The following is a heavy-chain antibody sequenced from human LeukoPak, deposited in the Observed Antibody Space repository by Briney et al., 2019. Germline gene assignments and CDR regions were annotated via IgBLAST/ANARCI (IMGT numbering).Heavy chain of an antibody. Sequence: TLSLPCTVSGGSINSGSYYWSWIRQPAGQGLEWIGRIYTSGSTNYNPSLRPRVTISVHTSKNQFSLKLSSVTAADTAVYYCARILAAPYWFDPWGQGTLVTVSS. D-gene: IGHD2-15*01. J-gene: IGHJ5*02. CDR2: IYTSGST. V-gene: IGHV4-61*02. CDR3: ARILAAPYWFDP. CDR1: GGSINSGSYY.